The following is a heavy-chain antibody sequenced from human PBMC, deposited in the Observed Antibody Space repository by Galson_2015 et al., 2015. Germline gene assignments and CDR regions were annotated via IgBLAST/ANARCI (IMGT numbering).Heavy chain of an antibody. J-gene: IGHJ4*02. CDR1: EVTFSNYA. CDR2: LSGRGGRT. Sequence: SLRLSCAASEVTFSNYAMEWVRQAPGKGLEWVSELSGRGGRTYYSDSVKGLFTICRYNSKNTLYLQMNTVRAEDTAMYYSAKRYYYGSGSFDCWGQGTLVTVSS. D-gene: IGHD3-10*01. CDR3: AKRYYYGSGSFDC. V-gene: IGHV3-23*01.